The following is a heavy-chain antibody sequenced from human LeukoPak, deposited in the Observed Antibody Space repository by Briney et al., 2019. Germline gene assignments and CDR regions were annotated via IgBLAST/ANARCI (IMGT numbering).Heavy chain of an antibody. D-gene: IGHD3-16*01. Sequence: GGSLRLSCAASGFTFSSYEMNWVRQAPGKGLEWVSYISSSGSTIYYADSVKGRFTISRDNAKNSLFLQMNSLRAEDTAVYYCARDNDSRDPPHFDYWGQGTLVTVSS. CDR2: ISSSGSTI. CDR1: GFTFSSYE. J-gene: IGHJ4*02. V-gene: IGHV3-48*03. CDR3: ARDNDSRDPPHFDY.